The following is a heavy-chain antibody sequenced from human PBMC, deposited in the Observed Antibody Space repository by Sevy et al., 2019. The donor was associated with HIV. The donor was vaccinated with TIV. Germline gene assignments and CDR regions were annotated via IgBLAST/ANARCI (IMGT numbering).Heavy chain of an antibody. CDR1: GYTFSTYG. CDR2: ISDYNGYI. V-gene: IGHV1-18*01. J-gene: IGHJ6*02. CDR3: AREGYYYRSGTYRPPNYYGMDV. D-gene: IGHD3-10*01. Sequence: ASVKVSCKVSGYTFSTYGISWVRQAPGQGLEWMGWISDYNGYINYAHKFQGRVTMSTETSTRTAYMELRSLRSDDTAVYFCAREGYYYRSGTYRPPNYYGMDVWGQGTAVTVSS.